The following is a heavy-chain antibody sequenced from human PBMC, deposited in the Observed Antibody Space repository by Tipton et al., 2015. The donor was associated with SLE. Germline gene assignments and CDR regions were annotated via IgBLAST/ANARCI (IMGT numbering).Heavy chain of an antibody. V-gene: IGHV3-74*01. CDR1: GFPFSTYW. J-gene: IGHJ4*02. CDR2: IIGDGSGA. Sequence: SLRLSCAASGFPFSTYWMHWVRQAPEGGLVWVSRIIGDGSGANYADSVKGRFIISRDNARETLSLQMHSLRAEDTALYYCATSGLSGGHRIAWGGQGTLVPVFS. CDR3: ATSGLSGGHRIAW. D-gene: IGHD2-21*01.